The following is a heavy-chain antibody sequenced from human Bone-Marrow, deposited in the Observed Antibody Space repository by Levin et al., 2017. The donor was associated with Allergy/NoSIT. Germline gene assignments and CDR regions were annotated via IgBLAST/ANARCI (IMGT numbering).Heavy chain of an antibody. V-gene: IGHV5-51*01. J-gene: IGHJ4*02. Sequence: KRGESLKISCGYSFTLYWIGWVRQTPGKGLEWMGIVYGGDSDVKYSPSFQGQVTIPADKSLSTAYLQWSSLKASHSAIYYCARCGKQYWVAGFDHWGQGTRVSVSS. D-gene: IGHD2/OR15-2a*01. CDR3: ARCGKQYWVAGFDH. CDR2: VYGGDSDV. CDR1: YSFTLYW.